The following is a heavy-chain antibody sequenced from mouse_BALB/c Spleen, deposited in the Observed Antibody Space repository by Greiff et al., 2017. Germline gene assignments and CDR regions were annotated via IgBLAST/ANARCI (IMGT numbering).Heavy chain of an antibody. CDR2: ISSGSSTI. Sequence: EVKSVESGGGLVQPGGSRKLSCAASGFTFSSLGMHWVRQAPEKGLEWVAYISSGSSTIYYADTVKGRFTISRDNPKNTLFLQMTSLRSEDTAMYYCARSGYYYAMDYWGQGTSVTVSS. CDR3: ARSGYYYAMDY. CDR1: GFTFSSLG. V-gene: IGHV5-17*02. D-gene: IGHD3-1*01. J-gene: IGHJ4*01.